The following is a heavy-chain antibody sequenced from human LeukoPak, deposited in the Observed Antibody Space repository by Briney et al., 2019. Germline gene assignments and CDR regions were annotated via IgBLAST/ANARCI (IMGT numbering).Heavy chain of an antibody. CDR1: GYTFTDYY. Sequence: GASVKVSCKASGYTFTDYYMHWVRQAPGQGLEWMGWIHPNSCGTDYLHKFQGRVTITRATSISTAYMELNRLRCDDTAVYYCVRDLVVTAILDFDYWGQGTLVTVSS. CDR2: IHPNSCGT. V-gene: IGHV1-2*02. J-gene: IGHJ4*02. D-gene: IGHD2-21*02. CDR3: VRDLVVTAILDFDY.